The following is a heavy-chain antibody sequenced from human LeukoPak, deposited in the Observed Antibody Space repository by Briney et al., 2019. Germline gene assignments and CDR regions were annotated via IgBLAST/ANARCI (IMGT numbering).Heavy chain of an antibody. J-gene: IGHJ5*02. D-gene: IGHD3-3*01. Sequence: ASLKVSSKASGYTFTSYGISWVRQAPGQGLEWMGWISAYNGNTNYAQKLQGRVTMTTDTSRSTAYMELRSLRSDDTAVYYCAREHPHYDFWSDYYRSNWFDPWGQGTLVTVS. CDR2: ISAYNGNT. V-gene: IGHV1-18*01. CDR1: GYTFTSYG. CDR3: AREHPHYDFWSDYYRSNWFDP.